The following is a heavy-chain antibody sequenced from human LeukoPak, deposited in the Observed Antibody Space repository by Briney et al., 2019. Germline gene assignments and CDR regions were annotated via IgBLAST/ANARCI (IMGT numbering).Heavy chain of an antibody. CDR2: IYTSWST. J-gene: IGHJ4*02. CDR1: GGSISSYY. CDR3: ARSRYYYGSGSYPFDY. V-gene: IGHV4-4*07. Sequence: PSETLPLTCTVSGGSISSYYWSWIRQPAGKGLEWIGRIYTSWSTNYNPSLKSRVTMSVDTSKNQSSLKLSSVTAADTAVYYCARSRYYYGSGSYPFDYWGQGTLVTVSS. D-gene: IGHD3-10*01.